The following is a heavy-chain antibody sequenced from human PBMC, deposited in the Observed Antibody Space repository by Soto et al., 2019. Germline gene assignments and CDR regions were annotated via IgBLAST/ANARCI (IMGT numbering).Heavy chain of an antibody. Sequence: PSETLSLTCAVSGYSISSGYYWGWIRQPPGKGLEWIGSIYHSGSTYYNPSLKSRVTISVDTSKNQFPLKLSSVTAADTAVYYCARARGGTSRYFDYWGQGTLVTVSS. J-gene: IGHJ4*02. CDR2: IYHSGST. D-gene: IGHD2-2*01. CDR1: GYSISSGYY. CDR3: ARARGGTSRYFDY. V-gene: IGHV4-38-2*01.